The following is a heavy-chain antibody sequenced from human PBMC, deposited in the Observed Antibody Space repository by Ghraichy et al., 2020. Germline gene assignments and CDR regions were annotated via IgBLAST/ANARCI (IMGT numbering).Heavy chain of an antibody. Sequence: GSLRLSCAVYGGSFSGYYWSWIRQPPGKGLEWIGEINHSGSTNYNPSLKSRVTISVDTSKNQFSLKLSSVTAADTAVYYCARVHGHGGVDYWGQGTLVTVSS. V-gene: IGHV4-34*01. J-gene: IGHJ4*02. CDR1: GGSFSGYY. CDR3: ARVHGHGGVDY. CDR2: INHSGST. D-gene: IGHD4-23*01.